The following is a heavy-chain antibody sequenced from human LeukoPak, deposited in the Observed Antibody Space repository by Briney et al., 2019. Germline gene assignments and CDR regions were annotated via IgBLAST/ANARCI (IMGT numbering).Heavy chain of an antibody. J-gene: IGHJ4*02. V-gene: IGHV1-46*01. Sequence: ASVKVSCKASGYTFTSYYMHWVRQAPGQGLEWMGMINPSGGSTSYAQKFQGRVTMTRDTSTSTVYMELSSLRSEDTAVYYCATDRKRIVVVVAATSFDYWGQGTLVTVSS. CDR2: INPSGGST. CDR1: GYTFTSYY. D-gene: IGHD2-15*01. CDR3: ATDRKRIVVVVAATSFDY.